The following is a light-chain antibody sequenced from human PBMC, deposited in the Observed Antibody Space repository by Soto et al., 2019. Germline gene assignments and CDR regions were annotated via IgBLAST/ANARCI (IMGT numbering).Light chain of an antibody. CDR2: GAS. J-gene: IGKJ1*01. Sequence: ELVMTHSPATLSMSPGVRATLSCRASQSISTKVAWYQQKPGQAPRLLIYGASTRATGIPARFSGSGSGTEFTLTINSLQSEDFAVYYCQQYNNWPRTFGQGTKVDIK. CDR3: QQYNNWPRT. V-gene: IGKV3-15*01. CDR1: QSISTK.